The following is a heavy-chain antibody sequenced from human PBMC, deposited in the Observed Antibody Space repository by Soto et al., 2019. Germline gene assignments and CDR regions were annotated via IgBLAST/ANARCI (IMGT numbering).Heavy chain of an antibody. D-gene: IGHD7-27*01. CDR1: GFAFGNSW. V-gene: IGHV3-7*04. Sequence: EVQLVESGGGLVQPGGSLRLSCAASGFAFGNSWMSWVRQTPGKGLEWVAHISQDGSEKSYVDSVRGRFTFSRDNAKNSLYLRMDSLRDEDTAVYYCARGATWGPDYWGQGTRVTVSS. J-gene: IGHJ4*02. CDR2: ISQDGSEK. CDR3: ARGATWGPDY.